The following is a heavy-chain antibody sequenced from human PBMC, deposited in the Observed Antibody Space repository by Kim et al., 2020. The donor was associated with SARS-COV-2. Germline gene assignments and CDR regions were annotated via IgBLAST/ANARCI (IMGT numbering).Heavy chain of an antibody. CDR1: GGTFSSYA. Sequence: SVKVSCKASGGTFSSYAISWVRQAPGQGLEWMGGIIPIFGTANYAQKFQGRVTITADESTSTAYMELSSLRSEDTAVYYCARPTMVRGVTDYYYYYGMDVWGQGTTVTVSS. V-gene: IGHV1-69*13. CDR2: IIPIFGTA. CDR3: ARPTMVRGVTDYYYYYGMDV. J-gene: IGHJ6*02. D-gene: IGHD3-10*01.